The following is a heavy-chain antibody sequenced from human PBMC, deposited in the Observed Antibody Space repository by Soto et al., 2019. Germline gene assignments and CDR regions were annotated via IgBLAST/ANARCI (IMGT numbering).Heavy chain of an antibody. V-gene: IGHV1-69*13. CDR3: AATTYYYDSSGYYLDY. CDR2: IIPIFGTA. J-gene: IGHJ4*02. CDR1: GGTFSSYA. D-gene: IGHD3-22*01. Sequence: RASVKVSCKASGGTFSSYAISWVRQAPGQGLEWMGGIIPIFGTANYAQKFQGRVTITADESTSTAYMELSSLRSEDTAVYYCAATTYYYDSSGYYLDYWGQGTLVTVSS.